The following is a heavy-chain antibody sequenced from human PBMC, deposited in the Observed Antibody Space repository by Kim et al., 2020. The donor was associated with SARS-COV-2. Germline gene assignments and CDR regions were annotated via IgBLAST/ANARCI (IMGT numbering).Heavy chain of an antibody. V-gene: IGHV4-39*01. Sequence: SETLSLTCTVSGGSISSSSYYWGWIRQPPGKGLEWIGSIYYSGSTYYNPSLKSRVTISVDTSKNQFSLKLSSVTAADTAVYYCARQRPPFYDYVWGSYRYPFDYWGQGNLVTVSS. CDR1: GGSISSSSYY. CDR3: ARQRPPFYDYVWGSYRYPFDY. D-gene: IGHD3-16*02. J-gene: IGHJ4*02. CDR2: IYYSGST.